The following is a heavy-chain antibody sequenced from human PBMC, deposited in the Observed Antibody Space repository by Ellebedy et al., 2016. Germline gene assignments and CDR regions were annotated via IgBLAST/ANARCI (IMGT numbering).Heavy chain of an antibody. D-gene: IGHD2-15*01. J-gene: IGHJ4*02. CDR3: AKAGQIGYCSGGSCYPPVD. CDR1: GFTFSSYG. Sequence: GGSLRLXXAASGFTFSSYGMHWVRQAPGKRLEWVAVIWYDGSNKYYADSVKGRFTISRDNSKNTLYLQMNSLRAEDTAVYYCAKAGQIGYCSGGSCYPPVDWGQGTLVTVSS. CDR2: IWYDGSNK. V-gene: IGHV3-33*06.